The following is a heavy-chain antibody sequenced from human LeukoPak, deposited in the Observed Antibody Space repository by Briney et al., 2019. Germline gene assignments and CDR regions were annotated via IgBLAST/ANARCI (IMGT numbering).Heavy chain of an antibody. V-gene: IGHV3-7*03. D-gene: IGHD3-10*01. CDR3: AKDYGWSFAN. CDR1: GFSFSNAW. Sequence: QAGGSLRLSCAASGFSFSNAWMNWVRQAPGKGPEWVANIKYDGSEQYYVDSVKGRFSISRDNTKNLLYLQMNSLRVEDTAVYYCAKDYGWSFANWGQGTLVTVSS. CDR2: IKYDGSEQ. J-gene: IGHJ4*02.